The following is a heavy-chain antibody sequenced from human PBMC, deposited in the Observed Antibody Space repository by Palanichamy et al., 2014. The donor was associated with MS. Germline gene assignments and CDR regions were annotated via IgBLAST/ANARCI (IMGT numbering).Heavy chain of an antibody. CDR2: VFHSGST. CDR1: GGSFTTYY. D-gene: IGHD3-16*01. Sequence: QVQLRQWGAGLLRPSETLSLTCAVYGGSFTTYYWSWIRQPPGKGLEWIGEVFHSGSTSYNPSLRSRVTISIDTSKKQFPLKLSSVNAADTAVYYCARVWGTSYYFEHWGQGTPVTVSS. V-gene: IGHV4-34*12. J-gene: IGHJ4*02. CDR3: ARVWGTSYYFEH.